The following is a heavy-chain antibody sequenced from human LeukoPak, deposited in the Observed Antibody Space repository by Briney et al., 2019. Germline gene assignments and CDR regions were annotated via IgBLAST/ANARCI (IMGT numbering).Heavy chain of an antibody. CDR3: ARDRLARPGAAVAGNTLFDY. CDR1: GFTFSSYG. V-gene: IGHV3-33*01. Sequence: GGSLRLSCAASGFTFSSYGMHWVRQAPGKGLEWVAVIWYDGSNKYYIDSVKGRFTISRDNSKNTLYLQMNSLRAEDTAVYYCARDRLARPGAAVAGNTLFDYWGQGTLVTVSS. J-gene: IGHJ4*02. D-gene: IGHD6-19*01. CDR2: IWYDGSNK.